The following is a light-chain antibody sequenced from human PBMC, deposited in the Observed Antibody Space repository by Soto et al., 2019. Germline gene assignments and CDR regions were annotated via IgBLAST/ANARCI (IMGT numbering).Light chain of an antibody. J-gene: IGLJ2*01. CDR3: SSYTSSSTE. V-gene: IGLV2-14*01. Sequence: QSVLTKPASVSGSPGQSITISCTGTSSDVGGYNYVSWYQQHPGKAPKLMIYDVSNRPSGVSNRFSGSKSGNTASLTISGLQAEDEADYYCSSYTSSSTEFGGGTKVTVL. CDR2: DVS. CDR1: SSDVGGYNY.